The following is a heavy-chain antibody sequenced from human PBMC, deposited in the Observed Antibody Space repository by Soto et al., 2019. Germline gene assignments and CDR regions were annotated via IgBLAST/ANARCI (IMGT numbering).Heavy chain of an antibody. CDR1: GGSIRDYY. CDR3: ARHGFGALHGLVDV. Sequence: QVQLQESGPGLVKSSETLSLTCTVSGGSIRDYYWSWIRLPPGKGLEWVGYSHHGWGSDYNPSLRRRITMSIDTSKKHLSLKLTSVTPADTAVYYCARHGFGALHGLVDVWGQGTTVIVSS. V-gene: IGHV4-59*08. J-gene: IGHJ6*02. CDR2: SHHGWGS. D-gene: IGHD3-10*01.